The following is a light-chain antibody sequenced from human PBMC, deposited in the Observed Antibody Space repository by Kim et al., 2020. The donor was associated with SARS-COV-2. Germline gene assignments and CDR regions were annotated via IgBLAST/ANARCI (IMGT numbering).Light chain of an antibody. J-gene: IGLJ2*01. CDR3: QAWDSSTVV. CDR2: QDS. Sequence: SVSPEQTPSITCAGDKLGNTYACWYQQKQGQSPVLVIYQDSKRPSGIPERFSGSDSGNTATLTISGTQAMDEADYYCQAWDSSTVVFGGGTKLTVL. V-gene: IGLV3-1*01. CDR1: KLGNTY.